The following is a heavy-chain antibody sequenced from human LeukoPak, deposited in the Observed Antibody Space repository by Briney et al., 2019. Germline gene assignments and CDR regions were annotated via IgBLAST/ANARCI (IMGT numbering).Heavy chain of an antibody. CDR2: VSSSGASA. CDR1: GFSFSFSFYA. D-gene: IGHD3-10*01. J-gene: IGHJ6*02. CDR3: AKDSYRWFGGSPDFYYGMDV. Sequence: GGSLRLSCEASGFSFSFSFYAMSWVRQAPGRGLEWVSVVSSSGASAYYADSVKGRFTISKDKSKNTLYLQMNSLRVEDTAVYYCAKDSYRWFGGSPDFYYGMDVWGQGTTVTVSS. V-gene: IGHV3-23*01.